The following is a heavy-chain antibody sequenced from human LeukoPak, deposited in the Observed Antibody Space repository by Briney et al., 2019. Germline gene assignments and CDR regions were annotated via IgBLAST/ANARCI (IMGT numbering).Heavy chain of an antibody. CDR1: GFTFGDYT. V-gene: IGHV3-43*01. J-gene: IGHJ4*02. CDR3: ARGSEWLGFGY. Sequence: PGGSLRLSCAASGFTFGDYTIHWVRQSPGKGLEWVSLISYDGGTTAYGDSVRGRFTISRDNAKNSLYLQMNSMRAEDTALYYCARGSEWLGFGYWGQGTLVTVSS. CDR2: ISYDGGTT. D-gene: IGHD6-19*01.